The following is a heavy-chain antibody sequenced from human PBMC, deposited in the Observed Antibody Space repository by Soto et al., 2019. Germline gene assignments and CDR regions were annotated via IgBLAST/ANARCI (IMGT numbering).Heavy chain of an antibody. V-gene: IGHV4-30-4*01. CDR3: ATEGKTDAFDI. Sequence: QVQLQESGPGLVKPSQTLSLTCTVSGGSISSGDYYWSWIRQPPGKGLEWIGYMFYSGSTYYNPSLKSRVAISADMSKNQFSLKLNSVTAADTAVYFCATEGKTDAFDIWGQGTMVTVSS. CDR1: GGSISSGDYY. CDR2: MFYSGST. J-gene: IGHJ3*02.